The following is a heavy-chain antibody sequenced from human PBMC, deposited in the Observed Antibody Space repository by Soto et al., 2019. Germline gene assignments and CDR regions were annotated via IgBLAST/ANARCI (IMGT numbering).Heavy chain of an antibody. CDR3: ADGGEWAFNFDY. CDR2: ISAGGSNT. Sequence: GGSLRLSCEASGFSFSTYSVHWVRQAPGKGLEWVSGISAGGSNTYYPDSVKGRFTISRDNSKNTLYLQMNNLRVEDTAVYYCADGGEWAFNFDYWGQGTLVTVSS. J-gene: IGHJ4*02. D-gene: IGHD3-10*01. V-gene: IGHV3-23*01. CDR1: GFSFSTYS.